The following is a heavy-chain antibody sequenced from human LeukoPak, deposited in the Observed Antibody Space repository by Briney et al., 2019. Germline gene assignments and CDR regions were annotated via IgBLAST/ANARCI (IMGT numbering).Heavy chain of an antibody. D-gene: IGHD5-12*01. CDR2: IYYSGST. Sequence: SETLSLTCTVSGRSISSYYWSWIRQPPGKGLEWIGYIYYSGSTNYSPSLKSRVTISVDTSKNQFSLKLSSVTAADTAAYYCARHSHNQVAGGWFDPWGQGTLVTVSS. CDR1: GRSISSYY. J-gene: IGHJ5*02. CDR3: ARHSHNQVAGGWFDP. V-gene: IGHV4-59*08.